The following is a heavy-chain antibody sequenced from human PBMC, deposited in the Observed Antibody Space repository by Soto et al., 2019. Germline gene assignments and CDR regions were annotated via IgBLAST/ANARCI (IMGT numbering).Heavy chain of an antibody. CDR2: INPNSGGT. CDR3: ATCSGGSCYANWFDP. J-gene: IGHJ5*02. D-gene: IGHD2-15*01. Sequence: QVQLVQSGAEVKKPGASVKVSCKASGYTFTDYYMHWVRQAPGQGLEWMGWINPNSGGTNYAQKFQGRVTMTRDTSISTAYMELSGLRSDATAVYYCATCSGGSCYANWFDPWGQGTLVTVSS. V-gene: IGHV1-2*02. CDR1: GYTFTDYY.